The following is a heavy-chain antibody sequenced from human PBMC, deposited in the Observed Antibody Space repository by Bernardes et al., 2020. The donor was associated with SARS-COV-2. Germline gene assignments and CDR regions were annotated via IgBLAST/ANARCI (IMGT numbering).Heavy chain of an antibody. Sequence: SETLSLTCAVYGGSFSGYYWSWIRQPPGKGLEWIGEINHSGSTNYNPSLKSRVTISVDTSKNQFSLKLSSVTAADTAVYYCARAGGIQLGFDPWGQGTLVTVSS. V-gene: IGHV4-34*01. J-gene: IGHJ5*02. D-gene: IGHD5-18*01. CDR1: GGSFSGYY. CDR2: INHSGST. CDR3: ARAGGIQLGFDP.